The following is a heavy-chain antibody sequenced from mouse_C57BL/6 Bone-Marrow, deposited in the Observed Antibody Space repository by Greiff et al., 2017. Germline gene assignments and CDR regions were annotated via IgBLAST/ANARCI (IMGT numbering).Heavy chain of an antibody. CDR2: IDPETGGT. Sequence: VQLQQSGAELVRPGASVTLSCKASGYTFTDYEMHWVKQTPVHGLEWIGAIDPETGGTAYNQKFKGKAILTADKSSSTAYMELRSLTSEDSAVYYCTSYYYGISGGFFAYWGKGTLVTVSA. J-gene: IGHJ3*01. V-gene: IGHV1-15*01. CDR3: TSYYYGISGGFFAY. D-gene: IGHD1-1*01. CDR1: GYTFTDYE.